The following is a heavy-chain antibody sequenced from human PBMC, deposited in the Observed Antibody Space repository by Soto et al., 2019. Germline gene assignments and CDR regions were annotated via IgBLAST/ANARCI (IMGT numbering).Heavy chain of an antibody. D-gene: IGHD3-16*02. CDR2: ISESSDTI. Sequence: EVQLVESGGGLVLPGGSLRLSCTASRFTFSDYSMDWVRQTPGKGLEWLSYISESSDTIYYADSVKGRFTISRDNAKNSLFLQMSSLRGEDTAVYYCARDKMGELSIADYWGQGTPVTVSS. CDR3: ARDKMGELSIADY. CDR1: RFTFSDYS. J-gene: IGHJ4*02. V-gene: IGHV3-48*01.